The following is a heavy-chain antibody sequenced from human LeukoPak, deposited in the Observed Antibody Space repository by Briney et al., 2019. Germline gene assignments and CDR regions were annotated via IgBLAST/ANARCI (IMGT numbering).Heavy chain of an antibody. CDR1: GFTVSSNY. CDR2: IYSGGST. D-gene: IGHD3-10*01. J-gene: IGHJ5*02. CDR3: AGLEPYYYGKVDP. V-gene: IGHV3-66*04. Sequence: GGSLRLSCAASGFTVSSNYMSWVRQAPGKGLEWVSVIYSGGSTYYADSVKGRFTISRDDSKNTLYLQMNSLRAEDTAVYYCAGLEPYYYGKVDPWGQGTLVTVSS.